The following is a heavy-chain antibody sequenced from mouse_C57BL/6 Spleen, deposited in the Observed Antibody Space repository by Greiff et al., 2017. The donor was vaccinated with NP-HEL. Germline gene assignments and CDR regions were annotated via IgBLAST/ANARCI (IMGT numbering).Heavy chain of an antibody. Sequence: VKLVESGAELVRPGASVKLSCKASGYTFTDYYINWVKQRPGQGLEWIARIYPGSGNTYYNEKFKGKATLTAEKSSSTAYMQLSSLTSEDSAVYFCARFITTVVATPVYYAMDYWGQGTSVTVSS. J-gene: IGHJ4*01. CDR2: IYPGSGNT. D-gene: IGHD1-1*01. CDR3: ARFITTVVATPVYYAMDY. CDR1: GYTFTDYY. V-gene: IGHV1-76*01.